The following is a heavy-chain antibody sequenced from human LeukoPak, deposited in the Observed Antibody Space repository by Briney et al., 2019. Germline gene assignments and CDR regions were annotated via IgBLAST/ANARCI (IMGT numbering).Heavy chain of an antibody. V-gene: IGHV3-23*01. J-gene: IGHJ4*02. CDR1: GFTFSSYA. CDR3: AKSKDYGGYSNLDY. D-gene: IGHD4-23*01. Sequence: RGSLRLSCAASGFTFSSYAMSWVRQAPGKGLEWVSGISGGGGSTYYADSVKGRFTISRDNSKNTLYLQMNSLRAEDTAVYYCAKSKDYGGYSNLDYWGQGTLVTVSS. CDR2: ISGGGGST.